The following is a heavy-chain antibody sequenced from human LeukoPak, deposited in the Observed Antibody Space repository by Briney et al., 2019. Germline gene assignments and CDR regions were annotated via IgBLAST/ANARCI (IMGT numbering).Heavy chain of an antibody. CDR1: GFTFSSYG. Sequence: PGGSLRLSCAASGFTFSSYGMHWVRQAPGKALEWVAFIRYDGSNKYYADSVKGRFTISRDNSKNTLYLQMNSLRAEDTAVYYCAKVPLYYYDSSGYYDYWGQGTLVTVSS. CDR3: AKVPLYYYDSSGYYDY. D-gene: IGHD3-22*01. J-gene: IGHJ4*02. CDR2: IRYDGSNK. V-gene: IGHV3-30*02.